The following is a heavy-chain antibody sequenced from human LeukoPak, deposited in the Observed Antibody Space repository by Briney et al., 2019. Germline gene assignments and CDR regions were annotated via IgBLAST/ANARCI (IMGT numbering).Heavy chain of an antibody. D-gene: IGHD1-26*01. CDR1: GFTFSNAW. J-gene: IGHJ6*02. Sequence: GGSLRLSCAASGFTFSNAWMSWVRQAPGKGLEWVSAISGSGGSTYYADSVKGRFTISRDNSKNTLYLQMNSLRAEDTAVYYCAKREPIVKYGMDVWGQGTTVTVSS. CDR2: ISGSGGST. CDR3: AKREPIVKYGMDV. V-gene: IGHV3-23*01.